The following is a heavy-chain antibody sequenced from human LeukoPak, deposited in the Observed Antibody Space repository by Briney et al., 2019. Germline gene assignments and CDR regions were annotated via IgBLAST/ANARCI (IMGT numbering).Heavy chain of an antibody. J-gene: IGHJ4*02. CDR3: ARATTVTTWNFDY. CDR1: GYTFTGYY. V-gene: IGHV1-2*02. CDR2: INPNSGGT. Sequence: GASVKVSCKASGYTFTGYYMHWVRQAPRQGLEWMGWINPNSGGTNYAQKFQGRVTMTRDTSISTAYMELSRLRSDDTAVYYCARATTVTTWNFDYWGQGTLVTVSS. D-gene: IGHD4-17*01.